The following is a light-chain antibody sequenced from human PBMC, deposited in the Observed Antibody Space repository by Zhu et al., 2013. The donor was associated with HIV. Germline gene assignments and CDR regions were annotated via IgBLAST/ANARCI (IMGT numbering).Light chain of an antibody. Sequence: DIVLTQSPGTLSLSPGDTATLSCRASQSVSINLAWYQQIPGQAPRLLISGTSNRATGIPDRFSGSGSGTDFTLTIGRLQSEDFAVYYCQQYSNWPPWTFGQGTKVEIK. J-gene: IGKJ1*01. CDR3: QQYSNWPPWT. CDR1: QSVSIN. CDR2: GTS. V-gene: IGKV3D-15*01.